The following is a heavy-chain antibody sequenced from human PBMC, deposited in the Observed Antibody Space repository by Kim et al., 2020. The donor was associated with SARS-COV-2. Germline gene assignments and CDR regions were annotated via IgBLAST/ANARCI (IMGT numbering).Heavy chain of an antibody. D-gene: IGHD3-16*01. CDR2: ISSDNGNT. CDR3: ASVAGDLGDAFDI. V-gene: IGHV1-18*01. CDR1: GYTFTTHG. Sequence: ASVKVSCKASGYTFTTHGISWVRQAPGQGLEWMGWISSDNGNTQYAQKVQGRVTMTADTSTSTAYMVLRSLRSDDTAVYYCASVAGDLGDAFDIWGQGTMVTVSS. J-gene: IGHJ3*02.